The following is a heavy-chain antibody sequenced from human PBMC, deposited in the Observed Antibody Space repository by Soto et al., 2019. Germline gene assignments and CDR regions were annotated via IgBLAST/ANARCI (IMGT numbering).Heavy chain of an antibody. CDR3: ASADSSSWWTTLDY. V-gene: IGHV5-51*01. CDR1: GYSFTIYW. Sequence: PGESLKISCKASGYSFTIYWIGWVRQMPGKGLEWMGIIYPGDSDTRYSPSFQGQVTISADRSITTAYLQWSSLKASDTAMYYCASADSSSWWTTLDYWGQGTLVTVSS. D-gene: IGHD6-13*01. CDR2: IYPGDSDT. J-gene: IGHJ4*02.